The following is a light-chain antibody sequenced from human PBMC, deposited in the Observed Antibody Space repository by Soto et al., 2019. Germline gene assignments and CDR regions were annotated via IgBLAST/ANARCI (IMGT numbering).Light chain of an antibody. V-gene: IGLV2-14*01. CDR1: SSDVGGYNY. Sequence: QSVLTQPASVSGSPGQSITISCTGTSSDVGGYNYVSWYQQHPGKAPKLMIYEVSNRPSGVSNRFSSSKSGNTASLTISGLQAEDEADYYCSSYTSSSFVVFGGGTKLTVL. CDR2: EVS. J-gene: IGLJ2*01. CDR3: SSYTSSSFVV.